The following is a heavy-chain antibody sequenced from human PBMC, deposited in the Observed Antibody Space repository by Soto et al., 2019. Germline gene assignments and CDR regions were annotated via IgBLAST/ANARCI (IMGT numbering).Heavy chain of an antibody. J-gene: IGHJ4*02. CDR2: ISSSSSTI. CDR3: ARSRTSYYFDY. Sequence: GGSLRLSCAASGFTFSSYSMNWVRRAPGKGLEWVSYISSSSSTIYYADSVKGRFTISRDNAKNSLYLQMNSLRAEDTAVYYCARSRTSYYFDYWGQGTLVTV. CDR1: GFTFSSYS. V-gene: IGHV3-48*01. D-gene: IGHD2-2*01.